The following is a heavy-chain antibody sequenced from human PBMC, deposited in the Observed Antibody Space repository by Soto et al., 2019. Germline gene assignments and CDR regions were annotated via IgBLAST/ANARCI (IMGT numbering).Heavy chain of an antibody. V-gene: IGHV3-33*01. D-gene: IGHD1-1*01. CDR2: IWYDGSNK. Sequence: GGSLRLSCAASGFTFSSYGMHWVRQAPGKGLEWVAVIWYDGSNKYYADSVKGRFTISRDNSKNTLYLQMNSLRAEDTAVYYCAREYIAGSPNGYYYYGMDVWGQGTTVTVSS. CDR3: AREYIAGSPNGYYYYGMDV. J-gene: IGHJ6*02. CDR1: GFTFSSYG.